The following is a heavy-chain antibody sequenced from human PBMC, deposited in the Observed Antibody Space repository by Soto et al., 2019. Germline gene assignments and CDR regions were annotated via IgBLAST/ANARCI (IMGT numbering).Heavy chain of an antibody. J-gene: IGHJ4*02. D-gene: IGHD6-19*01. CDR3: ARTHSIGLLTKFDC. Sequence: QVQLVESGGGVVQPGRSLRLSCAASGFTFSSYGMHWVLQAPGKGLEWVAIIWYDESNKYYADSVKGRFTVSRDNSKNTLYLQMNSLRAEDTAVYYCARTHSIGLLTKFDCWGQGTLVTVSS. CDR1: GFTFSSYG. CDR2: IWYDESNK. V-gene: IGHV3-33*01.